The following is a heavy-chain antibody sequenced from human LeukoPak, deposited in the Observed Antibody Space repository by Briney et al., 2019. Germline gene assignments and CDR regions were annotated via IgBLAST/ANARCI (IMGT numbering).Heavy chain of an antibody. V-gene: IGHV1-2*04. D-gene: IGHD3-22*01. Sequence: ASVKVSCKASGYTFTGYYMHWVRQAPGQGLEWMGWINPNSGGTNYAQKFQGWVTITGDTSASTAYMELSSLRSEDTAVYYCARDPDSSGYYLYYFDYWGQGTLVTVSS. CDR1: GYTFTGYY. J-gene: IGHJ4*02. CDR3: ARDPDSSGYYLYYFDY. CDR2: INPNSGGT.